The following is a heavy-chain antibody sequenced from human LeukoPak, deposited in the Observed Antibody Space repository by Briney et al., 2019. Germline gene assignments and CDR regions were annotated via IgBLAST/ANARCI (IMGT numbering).Heavy chain of an antibody. J-gene: IGHJ4*02. CDR1: GFTFTDFA. V-gene: IGHV3-23*01. CDR3: AKDGAQPGYFFDF. D-gene: IGHD1-26*01. Sequence: GGSLRLSCKASGFTFTDFAMTWVRQSPGKGLEWVSTISNDGTTTDYTDSVRGRLTISRDNFRDILYLQMHDLGAEDTALYFCAKDGAQPGYFFDFWGQGNLVTVSS. CDR2: ISNDGTTT.